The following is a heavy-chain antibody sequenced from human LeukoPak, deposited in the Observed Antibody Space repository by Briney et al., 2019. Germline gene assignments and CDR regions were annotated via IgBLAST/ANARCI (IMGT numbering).Heavy chain of an antibody. V-gene: IGHV4-39*01. CDR2: IYYSGST. D-gene: IGHD3-22*01. J-gene: IGHJ5*02. CDR3: ARHNPLYTWLYNWFDP. Sequence: SETLSLTCTVSGGSISSSSYYWGWIRQPPGKGLEWIGSIYYSGSTYYNPSLKSRVTISVDTSKNQFSLKLSSVTAADTAVYYCARHNPLYTWLYNWFDPWGQGTLVTVSS. CDR1: GGSISSSSYY.